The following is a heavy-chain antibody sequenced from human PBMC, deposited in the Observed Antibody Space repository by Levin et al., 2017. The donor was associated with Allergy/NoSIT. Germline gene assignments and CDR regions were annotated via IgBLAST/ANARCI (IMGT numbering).Heavy chain of an antibody. Sequence: GASVKVSCKASGYIFTGFQMHWVRQAPGQGLEWMGWINPNSGDTKLSQKFEGRVTLTRDTSLTTVYMELSRLRFDDTAVYYCVPVDYYVVDAWGQGTTVTVSS. CDR1: GYIFTGFQ. D-gene: IGHD6-19*01. CDR2: INPNSGDT. V-gene: IGHV1-2*02. J-gene: IGHJ6*02. CDR3: VPVDYYVVDA.